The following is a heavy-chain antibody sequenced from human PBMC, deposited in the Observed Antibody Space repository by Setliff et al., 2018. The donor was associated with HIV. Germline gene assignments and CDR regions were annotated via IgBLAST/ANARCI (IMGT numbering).Heavy chain of an antibody. V-gene: IGHV3-23*01. Sequence: GGSLRLSCAASGFTFSSYSMNWVRQAPGKGLEWVSAISGSGGSTYYADSVKGRFTISRDNSKNTLYLQMNSLRAEDTAVYYCAKDWRPGTIRTGGWFDPWGQGTLVTVSS. D-gene: IGHD2-2*01. CDR1: GFTFSSYS. CDR2: ISGSGGST. J-gene: IGHJ5*02. CDR3: AKDWRPGTIRTGGWFDP.